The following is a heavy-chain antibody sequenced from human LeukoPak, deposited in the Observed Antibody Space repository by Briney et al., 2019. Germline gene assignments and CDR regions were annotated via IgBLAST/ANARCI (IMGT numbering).Heavy chain of an antibody. CDR1: GFTFETFG. Sequence: GGSLRLSCAASGFTFETFGMHWVRQAPGKGLEWVSIIYSGGSTFYADSVKGRFTISRDNSKNTLYLQMNSLRAEDTAVYYCARGGSYLSAFDIWGQGTMVTVSS. CDR3: ARGGSYLSAFDI. CDR2: IYSGGST. J-gene: IGHJ3*02. V-gene: IGHV3-NL1*01. D-gene: IGHD1-26*01.